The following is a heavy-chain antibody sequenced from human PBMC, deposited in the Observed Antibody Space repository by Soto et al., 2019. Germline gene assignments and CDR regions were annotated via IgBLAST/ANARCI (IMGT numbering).Heavy chain of an antibody. J-gene: IGHJ5*02. CDR3: AREGYYYDSSPQSWFDP. V-gene: IGHV1-69*13. Sequence: SVKVSCKASGGTFSSYAISWVRQAPGQGLEWMGGIIPIFGTANYAQKFQGRVTITADESTSTAYMELSSLRSEDTAVYYCAREGYYYDSSPQSWFDPWGQRTLVTVSS. CDR1: GGTFSSYA. CDR2: IIPIFGTA. D-gene: IGHD3-22*01.